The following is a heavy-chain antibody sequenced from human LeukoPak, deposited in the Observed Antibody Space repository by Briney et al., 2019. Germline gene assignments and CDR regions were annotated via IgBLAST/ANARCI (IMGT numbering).Heavy chain of an antibody. CDR2: INPSGGST. CDR1: GYTFTSYY. J-gene: IGHJ6*02. Sequence: ASVKVSCKASGYTFTSYYMHWVRQAPGQGLEWMGIINPSGGSTSYAQKFQGRVTMTRDTSTSTVYMELSSLRSEDTAVYYCAREYCSSTGCPDLLMYYYYGMDVWGQGTTVTVSS. CDR3: AREYCSSTGCPDLLMYYYYGMDV. V-gene: IGHV1-46*01. D-gene: IGHD2-2*01.